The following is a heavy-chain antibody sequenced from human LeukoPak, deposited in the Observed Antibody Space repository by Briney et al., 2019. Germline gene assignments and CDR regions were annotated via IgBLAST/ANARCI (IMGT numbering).Heavy chain of an antibody. V-gene: IGHV3-48*03. CDR1: GFTFSSYE. CDR3: ARLYCSGGSCSRYYYYYMDV. J-gene: IGHJ6*03. Sequence: PGGSLRLSCAASGFTFSSYEMNWVRQAPGKGLEWVSYISSSGSTIYYADSVKGRFTISRDNAKNSLYLQMNSLRAEDTAVYYCARLYCSGGSCSRYYYYYMDVWGKGTTVTVSS. D-gene: IGHD2-15*01. CDR2: ISSSGSTI.